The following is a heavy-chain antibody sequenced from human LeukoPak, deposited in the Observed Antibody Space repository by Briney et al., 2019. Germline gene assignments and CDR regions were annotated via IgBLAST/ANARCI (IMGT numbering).Heavy chain of an antibody. V-gene: IGHV4-4*02. Sequence: SETLSLTCAVSGGSISSSNWWSWVRQPPGKGLEWIGQIYHSGSTNYNPSLKSRVAISVDKSKNQFSLNLNSVTAADTAVYYCARAGQGYCTSASCYLSLDYWGQGTLVAVSS. CDR2: IYHSGST. CDR1: GGSISSSNW. CDR3: ARAGQGYCTSASCYLSLDY. J-gene: IGHJ4*02. D-gene: IGHD2-2*01.